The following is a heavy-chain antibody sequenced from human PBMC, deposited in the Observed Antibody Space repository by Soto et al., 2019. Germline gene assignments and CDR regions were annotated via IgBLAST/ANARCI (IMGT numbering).Heavy chain of an antibody. CDR1: GYTFTSYG. Sequence: GASVKVSCKASGYTFTSYGISWVRQAPGQGLEWMGWISAYNGNTNYAQKLQGRVTMTTDTSTSTAYMELRSLRSDDTAVYYCARDVAYSYCSSTSCYGRAWFDPWGQGTLVTVSS. J-gene: IGHJ5*02. D-gene: IGHD2-2*01. CDR2: ISAYNGNT. V-gene: IGHV1-18*01. CDR3: ARDVAYSYCSSTSCYGRAWFDP.